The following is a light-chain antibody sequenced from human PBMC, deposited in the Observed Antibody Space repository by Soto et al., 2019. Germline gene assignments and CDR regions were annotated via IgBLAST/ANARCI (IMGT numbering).Light chain of an antibody. CDR3: VAWDDSLNGYVV. CDR1: SSNIGSNT. Sequence: QSVLTQPPSASGTPGQRVTISCSGSSSNIGSNTVNWYQQLPGTASKLVIYSNNQRPSGVPDLFSGSKSGTSASLAISGLQSEDEADYYCVAWDDSLNGYVVFGGGTKATVL. CDR2: SNN. J-gene: IGLJ2*01. V-gene: IGLV1-44*01.